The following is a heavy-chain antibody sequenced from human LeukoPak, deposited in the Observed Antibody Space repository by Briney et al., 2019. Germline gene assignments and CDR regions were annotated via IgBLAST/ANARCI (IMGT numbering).Heavy chain of an antibody. CDR1: GGTFSSYA. D-gene: IGHD3-9*01. Sequence: GASVKVSCKASGGTFSSYAISWVRQAPGQGLEWMGGIIPIFGTANYAQKFQGRVTITADKSTSTAYMELSSLRSEDTAVYYCARQSWGYDILTGPWGNYYYYMDVWGKGTTVTASS. CDR2: IIPIFGTA. V-gene: IGHV1-69*06. CDR3: ARQSWGYDILTGPWGNYYYYMDV. J-gene: IGHJ6*03.